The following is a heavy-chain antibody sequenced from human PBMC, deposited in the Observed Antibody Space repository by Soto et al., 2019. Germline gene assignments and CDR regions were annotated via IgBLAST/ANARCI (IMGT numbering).Heavy chain of an antibody. D-gene: IGHD3-3*01. CDR2: INPNSGGT. V-gene: IGHV1-2*02. CDR3: ARVKVEGYDFWSGYYIEDWFDP. Sequence: GASVKVSCKASGYTFTGYYMHWLRQAPGQGLEWMGWINPNSGGTNYAQKFQGRVTMTRDTSISTAYMELSRLRSDDTAVYYCARVKVEGYDFWSGYYIEDWFDPWGQEPWSPSPQ. CDR1: GYTFTGYY. J-gene: IGHJ5*02.